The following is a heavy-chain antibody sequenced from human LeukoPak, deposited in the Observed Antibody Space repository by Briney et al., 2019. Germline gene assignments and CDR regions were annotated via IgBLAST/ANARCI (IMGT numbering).Heavy chain of an antibody. V-gene: IGHV4-59*08. CDR3: ARDDYGDYFDY. J-gene: IGHJ4*02. D-gene: IGHD4-17*01. Sequence: SETLSLTCTGSGGSISSHYWSWLRQPPGKGLEWIGHISYSGSTNYNPSLKSRVNISVDTSKNQFSLKLSSVTAADTAVYYCARDDYGDYFDYWGQGTLVTVSS. CDR2: ISYSGST. CDR1: GGSISSHY.